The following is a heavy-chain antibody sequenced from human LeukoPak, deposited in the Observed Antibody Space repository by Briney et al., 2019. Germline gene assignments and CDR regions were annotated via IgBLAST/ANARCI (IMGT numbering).Heavy chain of an antibody. CDR3: ASRNGFLEWPPGAFDI. J-gene: IGHJ3*02. D-gene: IGHD3-3*01. V-gene: IGHV3-48*01. CDR2: ISSSSSHM. CDR1: GFTFSSHS. Sequence: GGSLRLSCAASGFTFSSHSMNWVRQAPGKGLEWVSYISSSSSHMYYTDSVKGRFTISRDNAKNSLYLQMNSLRAEDTAVYYCASRNGFLEWPPGAFDIWGQGTMVTVSS.